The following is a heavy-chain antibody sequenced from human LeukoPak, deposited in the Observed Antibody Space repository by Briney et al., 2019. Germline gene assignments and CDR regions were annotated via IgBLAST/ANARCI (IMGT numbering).Heavy chain of an antibody. V-gene: IGHV3-30*02. Sequence: GGSLRLSCAASGFTFSSYGMHWVRQAPGKGLEWVAFIRYDGSNKNHVDSVKGRFTISRDNSKNTLYLQMDSLRDEDTAVYYCAKDPEAYCGADCYSGRPDYWGQGTLVTVSS. CDR1: GFTFSSYG. CDR3: AKDPEAYCGADCYSGRPDY. D-gene: IGHD2-21*02. CDR2: IRYDGSNK. J-gene: IGHJ4*02.